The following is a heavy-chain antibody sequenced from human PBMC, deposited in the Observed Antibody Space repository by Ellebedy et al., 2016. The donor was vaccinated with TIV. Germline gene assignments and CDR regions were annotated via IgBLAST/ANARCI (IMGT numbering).Heavy chain of an antibody. CDR3: ARDLWFGESSFDY. CDR1: GGTFSSYA. CDR2: SIHIFGTA. D-gene: IGHD3-10*01. J-gene: IGHJ4*02. Sequence: AASVKVSCKASGGTFSSYAISWVRQAPGQGLEWMGGSIHIFGTANYAQKFQGRVTITADESTSTAYMELSSLRSEDTAVYYCARDLWFGESSFDYWGQGTLVTVSS. V-gene: IGHV1-69*13.